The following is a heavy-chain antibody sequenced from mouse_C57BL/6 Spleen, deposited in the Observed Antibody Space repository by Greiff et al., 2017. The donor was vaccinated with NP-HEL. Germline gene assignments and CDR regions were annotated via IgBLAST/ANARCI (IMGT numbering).Heavy chain of an antibody. CDR2: INPSSGYT. Sequence: QVQLQQSGAELAKPGASVKLSCKASGYTITSYWMHWVKQRPGQGLEWIGYINPSSGYTKYNQKFKDKATLTADKSSSTAYMQLSSLTDEDSAVYYCASELRLSYWGQGTTLTVSS. D-gene: IGHD3-2*02. CDR3: ASELRLSY. CDR1: GYTITSYW. J-gene: IGHJ2*01. V-gene: IGHV1-7*01.